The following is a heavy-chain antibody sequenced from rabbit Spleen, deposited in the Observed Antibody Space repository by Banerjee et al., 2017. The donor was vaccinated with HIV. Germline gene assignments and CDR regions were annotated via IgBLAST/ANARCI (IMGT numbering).Heavy chain of an antibody. CDR3: ARDLVAVIGWNFNL. J-gene: IGHJ4*01. CDR2: INTVTGKT. D-gene: IGHD1-1*01. CDR1: GVSFSDKEV. Sequence: EQLEESGGGLVKPEGSLTLTCKASGVSFSDKEVMCWVRQAPGKGLEWIACINTVTGKTVYASWAKGRFIVSRTSATTVTLQMTSLTAADTATYFCARDLVAVIGWNFNLWGQGTLVTVS. V-gene: IGHV1S45*01.